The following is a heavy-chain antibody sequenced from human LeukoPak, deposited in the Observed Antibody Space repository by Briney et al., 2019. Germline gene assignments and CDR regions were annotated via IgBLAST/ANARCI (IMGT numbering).Heavy chain of an antibody. D-gene: IGHD6-6*01. CDR2: VSSRSTTI. CDR1: GFIFSDYN. CDR3: ARDGSSPTYYYYMDV. J-gene: IGHJ6*03. Sequence: PGGSLRLSCAASGFIFSDYNLNWVRQAPGKGLEWVPFVSSRSTTIFYADSVKGRFTISRDNAKHSLYLQMNSLRAEDTAVYYCARDGSSPTYYYYMDVWGRGTPVTVSS. V-gene: IGHV3-21*01.